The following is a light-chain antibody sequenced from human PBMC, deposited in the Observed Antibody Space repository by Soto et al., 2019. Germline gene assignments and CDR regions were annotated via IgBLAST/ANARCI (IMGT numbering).Light chain of an antibody. CDR1: QSISSW. J-gene: IGKJ1*01. V-gene: IGKV1-5*01. CDR2: DAS. CDR3: QQYNSYSGT. Sequence: DIQMTQSPSTLSASVGDRVTITCRASQSISSWLAWYQQKPGKAPKLLIYDASSLESGVPSSFSGSVSGTEFTLTISILQPDDFATYDGQQYNSYSGTFGQGTKVEFK.